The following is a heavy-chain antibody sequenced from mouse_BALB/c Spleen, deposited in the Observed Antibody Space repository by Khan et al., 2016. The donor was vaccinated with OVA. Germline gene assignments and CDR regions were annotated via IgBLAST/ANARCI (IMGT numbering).Heavy chain of an antibody. CDR3: AKFTPDYYSMDY. D-gene: IGHD1-1*01. CDR1: GFSLTSYG. CDR2: IWGDGST. V-gene: IGHV2-3*01. J-gene: IGHJ4*01. Sequence: VQLQESGPGLVAPSQSLSITCTVLGFSLTSYGVNWVRQPPGEGLEWLGVIWGDGSTNYHSTLKSRLIISKDSSKRQVFLTLNSLQTDDTATYYCAKFTPDYYSMDYWGQGTSVTVST.